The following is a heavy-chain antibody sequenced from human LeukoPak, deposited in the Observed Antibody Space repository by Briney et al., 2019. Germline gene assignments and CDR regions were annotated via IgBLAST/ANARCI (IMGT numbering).Heavy chain of an antibody. CDR3: ARDRAGYYYYMDV. V-gene: IGHV1-69*06. CDR1: GGTFSSYA. Sequence: VASVKVSCKASGGTFSSYAISWVRQAPGQGLEWMGGIIPIFGTANYAQKFQGRVTITADKSTSTAYMELSSLRSEDTAVYYCARDRAGYYYYMDVWGKGTTVTVSS. J-gene: IGHJ6*03. CDR2: IIPIFGTA. D-gene: IGHD6-25*01.